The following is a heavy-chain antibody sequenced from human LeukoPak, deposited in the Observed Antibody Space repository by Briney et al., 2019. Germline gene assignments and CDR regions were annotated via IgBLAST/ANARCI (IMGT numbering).Heavy chain of an antibody. CDR3: AKDPSGTRYFDF. V-gene: IGHV3-23*01. CDR2: LSGSGYNT. D-gene: IGHD2-2*01. CDR1: GFTFSSHA. J-gene: IGHJ4*02. Sequence: GGSLRLSCAASGFTFSSHALSWVRQAPGKGLEWVSSLSGSGYNTYYADSVKGRFTISRDNSKNTVYLQMNSLRADDTAVYYCAKDPSGTRYFDFWGQGTLVTVSS.